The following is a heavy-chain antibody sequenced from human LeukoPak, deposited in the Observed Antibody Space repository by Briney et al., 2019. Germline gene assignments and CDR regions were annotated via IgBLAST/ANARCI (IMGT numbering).Heavy chain of an antibody. CDR2: INPKNGDT. V-gene: IGHV1-2*06. Sequence: ASVKVSCKASGYTFTAYYIHWVRQAPGQGLEWMGRINPKNGDTNYAQKFQDRVTMTRDTSMSAAYMEISRLTYDDTAVYYCARGRNEGIQLWLTYFDYWGQGTLVTVSS. CDR1: GYTFTAYY. D-gene: IGHD5-18*01. J-gene: IGHJ4*02. CDR3: ARGRNEGIQLWLTYFDY.